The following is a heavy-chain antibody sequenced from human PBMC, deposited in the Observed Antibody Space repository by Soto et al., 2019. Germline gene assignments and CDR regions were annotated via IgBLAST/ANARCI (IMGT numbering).Heavy chain of an antibody. CDR3: ASDYGDRNYYYYGMDV. CDR2: IIPTYETS. CDR1: GGSFSNHA. D-gene: IGHD4-17*01. V-gene: IGHV1-69*13. J-gene: IGHJ6*02. Sequence: ASVKVSCNASGGSFSNHAISWVRQAPGQGLEWMGGIIPTYETSNYARQFQGRVKISADDSTSTAYMELSSLRFEDTAVYYCASDYGDRNYYYYGMDVWGQGTTVTVSS.